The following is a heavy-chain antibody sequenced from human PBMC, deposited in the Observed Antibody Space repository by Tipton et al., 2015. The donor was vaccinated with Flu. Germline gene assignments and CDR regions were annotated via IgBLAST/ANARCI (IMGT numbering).Heavy chain of an antibody. CDR2: IYYSGST. D-gene: IGHD2-15*01. Sequence: GSLRLSCTVSGGSISSYYWSWIRQPPGKGLELIGYIYYSGSTNYNPSLKSRVTISVDTSKNQFSLKLSSVTAADTAVYYCARGSVVVAATGGYYFDYWGQGTLVTVSS. J-gene: IGHJ4*02. CDR3: ARGSVVVAATGGYYFDY. CDR1: GGSISSYY. V-gene: IGHV4-59*01.